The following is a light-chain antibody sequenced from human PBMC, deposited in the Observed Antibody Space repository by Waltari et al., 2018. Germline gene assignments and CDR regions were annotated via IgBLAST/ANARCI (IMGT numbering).Light chain of an antibody. V-gene: IGKV1-39*01. J-gene: IGKJ4*01. Sequence: DIQMTQSPSSLSASVGDRVTITCRASQTIPRYLNWYQQKPGKAPKLLIYGISNLHSGVPSRFSGSGSGTDFTLTISSPQPEDFATYYCQQSTSIPLTFGGGTKVDIK. CDR1: QTIPRY. CDR2: GIS. CDR3: QQSTSIPLT.